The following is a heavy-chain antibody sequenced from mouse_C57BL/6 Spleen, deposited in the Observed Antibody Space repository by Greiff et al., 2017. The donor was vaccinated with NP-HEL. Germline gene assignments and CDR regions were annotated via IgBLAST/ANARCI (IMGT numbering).Heavy chain of an antibody. D-gene: IGHD2-4*01. CDR2: IYPGSGNT. J-gene: IGHJ1*03. Sequence: QVQLQQSGAELVRPGASVKLSCKASGYTFTDYYINWVKQRPGQGLEWIARIYPGSGNTYYNEKFKGKATLTAEKSSSTAYMQLSSLTSEDSAVYFCARYYDYQKYFDVWGTGTTVTVSS. CDR3: ARYYDYQKYFDV. CDR1: GYTFTDYY. V-gene: IGHV1-76*01.